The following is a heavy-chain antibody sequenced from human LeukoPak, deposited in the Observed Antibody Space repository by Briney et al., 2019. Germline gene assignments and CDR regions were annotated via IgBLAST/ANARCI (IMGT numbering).Heavy chain of an antibody. Sequence: GGSLRLSCAASGFTFSDHYMDWVRQAPGKGLEWVANINLDGSVIHYVDSAKGRFTISRDNSKNSLYLQMNYLRAEDTALYYCATSDDSSGSDWGQGTLVTVSS. V-gene: IGHV3-7*01. D-gene: IGHD3-22*01. CDR1: GFTFSDHY. J-gene: IGHJ4*02. CDR2: INLDGSVI. CDR3: ATSDDSSGSD.